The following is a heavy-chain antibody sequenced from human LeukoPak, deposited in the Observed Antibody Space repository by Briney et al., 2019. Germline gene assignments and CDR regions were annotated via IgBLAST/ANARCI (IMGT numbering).Heavy chain of an antibody. CDR1: GYTLTGYY. J-gene: IGHJ4*02. D-gene: IGHD1-1*01. CDR2: ISPNSGGT. V-gene: IGHV1-2*02. CDR3: ARVGTTGTRGVDMDY. Sequence: ASVKVSCKASGYTLTGYYIQWVRHAPGQGLEWMGWISPNSGGTKYEQKFQGRVTMTRDTSITTAYMELSRLRSDDTAVYYCARVGTTGTRGVDMDYWGQGTLVTVSS.